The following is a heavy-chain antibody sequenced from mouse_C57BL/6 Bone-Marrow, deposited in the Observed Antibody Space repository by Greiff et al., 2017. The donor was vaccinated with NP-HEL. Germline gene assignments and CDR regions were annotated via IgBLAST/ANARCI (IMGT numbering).Heavy chain of an antibody. CDR1: GFTFSDYG. V-gene: IGHV5-17*01. Sequence: EVKLVESGGGLVKPGGSLKLSCAASGFTFSDYGMHWVRQAPEKGLEWVAYISSGSSTIYYADTVQGRFTISRYNAKNTLFLQMTSLRSEDTVMYYCARASSYYYGSRYYFDYWGQGTTLTVSS. D-gene: IGHD1-1*01. CDR2: ISSGSSTI. J-gene: IGHJ2*01. CDR3: ARASSYYYGSRYYFDY.